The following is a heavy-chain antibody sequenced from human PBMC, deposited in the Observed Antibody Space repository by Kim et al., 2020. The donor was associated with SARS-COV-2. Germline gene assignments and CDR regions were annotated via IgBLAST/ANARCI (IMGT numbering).Heavy chain of an antibody. J-gene: IGHJ4*02. D-gene: IGHD3-10*01. CDR2: ISYDGSNK. V-gene: IGHV3-30*04. CDR1: GFTFSNYA. Sequence: GGSLRLSCAASGFTFSNYAMHWVRQAPGKGLEWVAIISYDGSNKYYADSVKGRFTISRDNSKNTLYLQMNSLRAEDTAVYYCARDQWYYYGSGSYYPPDYWGQGTLVPVSS. CDR3: ARDQWYYYGSGSYYPPDY.